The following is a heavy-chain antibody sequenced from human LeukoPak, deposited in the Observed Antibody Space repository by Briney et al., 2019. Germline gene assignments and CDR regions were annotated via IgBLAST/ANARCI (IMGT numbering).Heavy chain of an antibody. J-gene: IGHJ4*02. CDR3: ARDLTAYYDFWSGGDY. Sequence: ASVKVSCKASGYTFTSYGISWVRQAPGQGLEWMGWISAYNGNTNYAQKLQGRVTMTTDTSTSTAYMELRSLRSDDTAVYHCARDLTAYYDFWSGGDYWGQGTLVTVSS. CDR2: ISAYNGNT. D-gene: IGHD3-3*01. V-gene: IGHV1-18*01. CDR1: GYTFTSYG.